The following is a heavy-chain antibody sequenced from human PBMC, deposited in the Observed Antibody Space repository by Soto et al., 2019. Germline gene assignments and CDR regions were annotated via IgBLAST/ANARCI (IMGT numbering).Heavy chain of an antibody. CDR3: AREGYCSGGSCPDY. V-gene: IGHV1-18*04. Sequence: ASVKVSCNASGYTFTSYGISWVRPAPGQGLEWMGWISAYNGNTNYAQKLQGRVTMTTDTSTSTAYMELRSLRSDDTAVYYCAREGYCSGGSCPDYWGQGTLVTVSS. J-gene: IGHJ4*02. D-gene: IGHD2-15*01. CDR2: ISAYNGNT. CDR1: GYTFTSYG.